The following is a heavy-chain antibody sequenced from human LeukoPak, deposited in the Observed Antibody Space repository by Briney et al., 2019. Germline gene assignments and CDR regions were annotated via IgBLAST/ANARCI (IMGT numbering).Heavy chain of an antibody. V-gene: IGHV3-74*01. D-gene: IGHD4-17*01. CDR3: ARVSYGDLYYFDY. CDR1: GFTFSSYW. J-gene: IGHJ4*02. CDR2: LNSDGSST. Sequence: GGTLRLSCAASGFTFSSYWMHWVRQAPGKGLVWVSRLNSDGSSTSYADSVKGRFTISRDNAKNTLYLQMNSLRAEDTAVYYCARVSYGDLYYFDYWGQGTLVTVSS.